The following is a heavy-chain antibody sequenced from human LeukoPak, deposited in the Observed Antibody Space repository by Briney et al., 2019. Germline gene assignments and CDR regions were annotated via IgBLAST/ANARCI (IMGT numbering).Heavy chain of an antibody. CDR3: VRGYDPGDSFDY. D-gene: IGHD2-2*01. V-gene: IGHV4-4*07. CDR2: IYTSGST. J-gene: IGHJ4*02. Sequence: SETLSLTCTVSGGSISSYYWSWIRQPAGKGLEWIGRIYTSGSTNYNPSLKSRVTISVDTSKNQFSLKLSSVTAADTAVYYCVRGYDPGDSFDYWGQGTLVTVSS. CDR1: GGSISSYY.